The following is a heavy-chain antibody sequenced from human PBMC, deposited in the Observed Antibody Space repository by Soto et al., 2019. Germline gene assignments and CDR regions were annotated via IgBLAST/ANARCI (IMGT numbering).Heavy chain of an antibody. D-gene: IGHD3-22*01. CDR3: ARGGSGYVWFNEF. V-gene: IGHV1-69*01. J-gene: IGHJ4*02. CDR1: GGIFSSYA. CDR2: IIPIFGTA. Sequence: QEQLVQSGAEVKKPGSSVKVSCKASGGIFSSYAISWVRQAPGQGLEWMGGIIPIFGTANYAQKCQGRVTITADESANTAYMDLSSLKSEDTAIYYCARGGSGYVWFNEFWGQGTLVTVSS.